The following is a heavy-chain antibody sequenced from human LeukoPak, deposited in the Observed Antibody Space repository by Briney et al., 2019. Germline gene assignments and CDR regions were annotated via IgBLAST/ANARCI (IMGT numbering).Heavy chain of an antibody. J-gene: IGHJ4*02. CDR3: ARDILAADTFDY. D-gene: IGHD6-13*01. CDR1: GGSISSYY. CDR2: IYYSGST. Sequence: PSETLSLTCTVSGGSISSYYWSWIRQPPGKGLEWIGYIYYSGSTNYNPSLKSRVTISVDTSKNQFSLKLSSVTAADTAVYYCARDILAADTFDYWGQGTLVTVSS. V-gene: IGHV4-59*01.